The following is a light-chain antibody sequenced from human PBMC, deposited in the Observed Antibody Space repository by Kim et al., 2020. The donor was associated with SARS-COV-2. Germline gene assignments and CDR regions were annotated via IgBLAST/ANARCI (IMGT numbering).Light chain of an antibody. V-gene: IGLV3-19*01. CDR2: RKN. CDR1: SLRTYY. Sequence: SSDLIQDPAVSVALGQTVRITCQGDSLRTYYASWYQQKPGQAPALVIYRKNNRPSGISDRFSGSSSGNTASLTITGTQAEDEADYYCKSRDTSGDRLVFGGGTQLTVL. J-gene: IGLJ2*01. CDR3: KSRDTSGDRLV.